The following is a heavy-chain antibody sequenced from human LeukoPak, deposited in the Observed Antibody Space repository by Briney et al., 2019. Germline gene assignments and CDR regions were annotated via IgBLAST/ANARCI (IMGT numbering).Heavy chain of an antibody. CDR3: ARETILAVAGDF. V-gene: IGHV3-48*01. Sequence: GGSLRLSCAASGFTFNRNNMNWVRQAPGKGLEWVSYISSTSITMYYADSVKGRFTISRDNAKNSLYLQMNSLRADATAVYYCARETILAVAGDFWGQGTLVTVSS. CDR1: GFTFNRNN. J-gene: IGHJ4*02. D-gene: IGHD6-19*01. CDR2: ISSTSITM.